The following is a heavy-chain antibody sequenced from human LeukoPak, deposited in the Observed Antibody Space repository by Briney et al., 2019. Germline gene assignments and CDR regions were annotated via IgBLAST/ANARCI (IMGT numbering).Heavy chain of an antibody. CDR3: ARGHTAVTRHFDF. V-gene: IGHV3-21*01. D-gene: IGHD4-17*01. CDR2: ISSGSSAI. Sequence: GGSLRLSCAASGFTFDDYAMHWVRQAPGKGLEWVSIISSGSSAIFSADALKGRFTISRDDAKNLLYLDMNSLRAEDTAVYYCARGHTAVTRHFDFWGQGTLVTVSS. CDR1: GFTFDDYA. J-gene: IGHJ4*02.